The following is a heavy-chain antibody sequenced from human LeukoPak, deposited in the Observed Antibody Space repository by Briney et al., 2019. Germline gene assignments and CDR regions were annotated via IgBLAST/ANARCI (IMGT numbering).Heavy chain of an antibody. CDR3: ARHADYSYDAN. D-gene: IGHD5-18*01. V-gene: IGHV1-69*05. CDR1: GGTFSSYA. CDR2: IIPIFGTA. Sequence: EASVKVSCKASGGTFSSYAISWVRQAPGQGLESMGGIIPIFGTANYAQEFQGRVTITTDESTSTAYMELSSLRSEDTAVYYCARHADYSYDANWGQGTLVTVSS. J-gene: IGHJ4*02.